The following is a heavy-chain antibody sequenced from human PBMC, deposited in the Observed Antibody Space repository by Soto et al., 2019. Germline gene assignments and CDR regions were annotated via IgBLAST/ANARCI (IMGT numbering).Heavy chain of an antibody. CDR1: GGSISSGGYS. D-gene: IGHD2-15*01. CDR3: ARVKIGSGGSNNWFDP. J-gene: IGHJ5*02. V-gene: IGHV4-30-2*01. Sequence: PSETLSLTCAVSGGSISSGGYSWSWIRQPPGKGLEWIGYIYHSGSTYYNPSLKSRVTISVDRSKNQFSLKLSSVTAADTAVYYCARVKIGSGGSNNWFDPWGQGTLVTVSS. CDR2: IYHSGST.